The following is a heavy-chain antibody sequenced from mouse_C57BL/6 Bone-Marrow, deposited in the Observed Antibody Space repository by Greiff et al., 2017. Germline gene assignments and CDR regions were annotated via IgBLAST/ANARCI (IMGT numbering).Heavy chain of an antibody. CDR3: ARFPYSNYGRWFAY. Sequence: QVQLQQPGAELVMPGASVKLSCKASGYTFTSYWMHWVKQRPGQGLEWIGEIDPSDSYTNYNQKFKGKSTLTVDKSSSTAYMQLRSLTSEDSAVYYCARFPYSNYGRWFAYWGQGTLVTVSA. CDR2: IDPSDSYT. V-gene: IGHV1-69*01. J-gene: IGHJ3*01. CDR1: GYTFTSYW. D-gene: IGHD2-5*01.